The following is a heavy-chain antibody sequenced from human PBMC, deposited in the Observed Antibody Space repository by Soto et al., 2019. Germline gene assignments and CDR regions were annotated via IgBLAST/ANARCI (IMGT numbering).Heavy chain of an antibody. CDR2: INSDGSST. CDR1: GFTFSSYW. V-gene: IGHV3-74*01. J-gene: IGHJ4*02. Sequence: GGSLRLSCAASGFTFSSYWMHWVRQAPGKGLVWVSRINSDGSSTSYADSVKGRFTISRDNAKNTLYLQMNSLRAEDTAVYYCARVYYDFWSGYYTGINDYWGQGTLVTVSS. D-gene: IGHD3-3*01. CDR3: ARVYYDFWSGYYTGINDY.